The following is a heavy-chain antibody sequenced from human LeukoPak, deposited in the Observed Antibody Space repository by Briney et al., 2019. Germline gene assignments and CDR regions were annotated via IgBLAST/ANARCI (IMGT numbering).Heavy chain of an antibody. D-gene: IGHD3-10*01. J-gene: IGHJ3*02. CDR2: ITSNSDGGTT. Sequence: GGSLRLSCAASGFTFSYAWMNWVRQAPGKGLEWVGRITSNSDGGTTDYAAPVKGRFTISRDDSQHTLYLQMNSLKTEDTAVYYCTTFGSDAFDIWGQGTMVTVSS. V-gene: IGHV3-15*01. CDR3: TTFGSDAFDI. CDR1: GFTFSYAW.